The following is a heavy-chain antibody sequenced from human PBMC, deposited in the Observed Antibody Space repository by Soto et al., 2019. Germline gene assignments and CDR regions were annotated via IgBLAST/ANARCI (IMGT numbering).Heavy chain of an antibody. CDR2: ISYDGSNK. V-gene: IGHV3-30*18. D-gene: IGHD4-4*01. Sequence: PGGSLRLSCAASGFTFSSYGMHWVRQAPGKGLEWVAVISYDGSNKYYADSVKGRFTISRDNSKNTLYLQMNSLRAEDTAVYYCAKDPDRRYSNYYYYGMDVWGQGTTVTVSS. J-gene: IGHJ6*02. CDR3: AKDPDRRYSNYYYYGMDV. CDR1: GFTFSSYG.